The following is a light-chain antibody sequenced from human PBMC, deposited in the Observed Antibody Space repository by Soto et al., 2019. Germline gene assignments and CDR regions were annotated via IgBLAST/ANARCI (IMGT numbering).Light chain of an antibody. CDR3: QQTTTFPLT. V-gene: IGKV1-12*01. Sequence: DIQMTQSPSFVSASVGDRVTITCRASQGISSWLDWYQHKPGRAPKLLIHAASSLESGVPSRFSGSVSGTDFTLTISSLQPEDFATYYCQQTTTFPLTFGGGTKVEIK. CDR2: AAS. CDR1: QGISSW. J-gene: IGKJ4*01.